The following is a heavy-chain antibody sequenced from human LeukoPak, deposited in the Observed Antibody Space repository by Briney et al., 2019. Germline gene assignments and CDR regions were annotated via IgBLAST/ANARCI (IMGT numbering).Heavy chain of an antibody. CDR1: GLIFSNCW. Sequence: PGGSLRLSCAASGLIFSNCWMTWVRQAPGKGLEWIGSFYYSGSTYYNPSLKSRVTISVDTSKNQFSLKLSSVTAADTAVYYCARAALGDYDAFDIWGQGTMVTVSS. CDR2: FYYSGST. D-gene: IGHD4-17*01. J-gene: IGHJ3*02. CDR3: ARAALGDYDAFDI. V-gene: IGHV4-4*02.